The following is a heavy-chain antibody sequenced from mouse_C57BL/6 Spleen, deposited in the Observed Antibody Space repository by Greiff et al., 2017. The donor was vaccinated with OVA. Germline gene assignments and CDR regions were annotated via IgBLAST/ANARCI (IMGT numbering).Heavy chain of an antibody. CDR3: TRPYDYDEGYYFGY. D-gene: IGHD2-4*01. J-gene: IGHJ2*01. Sequence: EVKLMESGEGLVKPGGSLKLSCAASGFTFSSYAMSWVRQTPEKRLEWVAYISSGGDYIYYADTVKGRFTISRDNARNTLYLQMSSLKSEDTAMYYCTRPYDYDEGYYFGYWGQGTTLTASS. V-gene: IGHV5-9-1*02. CDR1: GFTFSSYA. CDR2: ISSGGDYI.